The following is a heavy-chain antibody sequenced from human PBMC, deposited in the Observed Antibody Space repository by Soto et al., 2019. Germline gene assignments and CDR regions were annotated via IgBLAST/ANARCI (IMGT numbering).Heavy chain of an antibody. CDR3: TTTYYYDSSGYPGLDY. D-gene: IGHD3-22*01. V-gene: IGHV3-15*01. J-gene: IGHJ4*02. CDR1: GFTFSNAW. CDR2: IKSKTDGGTT. Sequence: GGSLRLSCAASGFTFSNAWMSWVRQAPGKGLEWVGRIKSKTDGGTTDYAAPVKGRFTISRDDSKNTLYLQMNSLKTEDTAVYYCTTTYYYDSSGYPGLDYWGQGTLVTVSS.